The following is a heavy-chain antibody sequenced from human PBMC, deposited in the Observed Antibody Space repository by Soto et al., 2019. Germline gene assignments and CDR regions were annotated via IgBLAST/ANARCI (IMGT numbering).Heavy chain of an antibody. CDR1: GGTFSSYA. CDR3: ARDRGQNGSPGMDV. V-gene: IGHV1-69*12. D-gene: IGHD2-15*01. Sequence: QVQLVQSGAEVKKPGSSVKVSCKASGGTFSSYAISWVRQAPGQGLEWMGGIIPSFGTANYAQKFQGRVTITADDSTSPAYMELSSLRSEDTAVYYCARDRGQNGSPGMDVWGQGTTVTVSS. CDR2: IIPSFGTA. J-gene: IGHJ6*02.